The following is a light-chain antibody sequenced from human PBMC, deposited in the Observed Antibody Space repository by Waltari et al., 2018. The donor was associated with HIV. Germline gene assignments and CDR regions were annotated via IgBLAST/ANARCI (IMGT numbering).Light chain of an antibody. J-gene: IGLJ1*01. CDR2: EVT. CDR1: SSDVGYTNR. V-gene: IGLV2-18*02. Sequence: QSALPQPPSVSGSPGQTVTISCTRTSSDVGYTNRVSWYQQSPGTAPTLIIYEVTNRPSGVPDRFSGSKSGNTASLTISGLQAEDEADYYCASFTTSATYVFGLGTKVTVL. CDR3: ASFTTSATYV.